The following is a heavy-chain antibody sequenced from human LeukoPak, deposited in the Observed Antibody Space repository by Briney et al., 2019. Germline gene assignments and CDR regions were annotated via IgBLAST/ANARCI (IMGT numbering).Heavy chain of an antibody. CDR3: ARGNYDILTGYGLSFFDY. CDR2: IWYDGSNK. D-gene: IGHD3-9*01. CDR1: GFTFSSYW. J-gene: IGHJ4*02. Sequence: GGSLRLSCAASGFTFSSYWMTWVRQAPGKGREWVAVIWYDGSNKYYADSVKGRFTISRDNSKNTLYPQMNSLRAEDTAVYYCARGNYDILTGYGLSFFDYWGQGTLVTVSS. V-gene: IGHV3-33*08.